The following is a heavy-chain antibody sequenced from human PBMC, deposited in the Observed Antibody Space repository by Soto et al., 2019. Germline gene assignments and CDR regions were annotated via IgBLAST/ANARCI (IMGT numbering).Heavy chain of an antibody. CDR2: VNPSGGST. Sequence: ASVKVSCKASGYTFTSYYMHWVRQAPGQGLEWMGIVNPSGGSTSYAQKFQGRVTMTRDTSTSTVYMELSSLRSEDTAVYYCARDLRPRSSKGPFDPWGQGTLVTVSS. CDR3: ARDLRPRSSKGPFDP. J-gene: IGHJ5*02. V-gene: IGHV1-46*01. D-gene: IGHD2-2*01. CDR1: GYTFTSYY.